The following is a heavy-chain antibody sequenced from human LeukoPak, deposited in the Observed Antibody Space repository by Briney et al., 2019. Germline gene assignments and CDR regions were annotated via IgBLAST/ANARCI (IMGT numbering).Heavy chain of an antibody. V-gene: IGHV4-39*01. D-gene: IGHD3-22*01. CDR2: VYYSGTT. J-gene: IGHJ5*02. CDR3: ARRGYPPAP. Sequence: SETLSLTCNVSGGSLSSSSYYWGWIRQPPGKGLEWIGNVYYSGTTYYSPSLKSRVTMFMDMSKNQCSLKLSSVTAADTAVYYCARRGYPPAPCGQGFLVTASS. CDR1: GGSLSSSSYY.